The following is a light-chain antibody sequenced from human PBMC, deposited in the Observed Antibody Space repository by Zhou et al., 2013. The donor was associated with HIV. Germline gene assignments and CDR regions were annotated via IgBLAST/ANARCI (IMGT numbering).Light chain of an antibody. CDR2: GAS. Sequence: EIVLTQSPGTLSLSPGERAALSCRASQSVSSNKLAWYQQKAGQAPRLLIYGASSRATGIPDRFSGRGSGTDFTLTISRLEPEDFAVYYCQQYGSSPLTFGGGTKVEIK. V-gene: IGKV3-20*01. J-gene: IGKJ4*01. CDR1: QSVSSNK. CDR3: QQYGSSPLT.